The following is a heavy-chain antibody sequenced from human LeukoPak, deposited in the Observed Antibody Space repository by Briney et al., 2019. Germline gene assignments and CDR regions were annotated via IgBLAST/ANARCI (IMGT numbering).Heavy chain of an antibody. Sequence: AASVKVSCKASGGTFSSYAISWVRQAPGQGLEWMGRIIPIFGTANYAQKFRGRVTITTDESTSTAYMELSSLRSEDTAVYYCARDYYDSSGTHEWGQGTLVTVSS. CDR1: GGTFSSYA. V-gene: IGHV1-69*05. J-gene: IGHJ4*02. D-gene: IGHD3-22*01. CDR2: IIPIFGTA. CDR3: ARDYYDSSGTHE.